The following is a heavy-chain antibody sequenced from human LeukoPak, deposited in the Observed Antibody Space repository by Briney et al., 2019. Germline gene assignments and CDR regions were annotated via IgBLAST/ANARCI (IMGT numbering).Heavy chain of an antibody. Sequence: GGSLRLSYAASGFTFSSYSMNWVRQAPGKGLEWVSYISSSSSTIYYADSVKGRFTISRDNAKNSLYLQMNSLRDEDTAVYYCARASSSVWYDSFDYWGQGTLVTVSS. CDR2: ISSSSSTI. V-gene: IGHV3-48*02. CDR1: GFTFSSYS. CDR3: ARASSSVWYDSFDY. D-gene: IGHD6-19*01. J-gene: IGHJ4*02.